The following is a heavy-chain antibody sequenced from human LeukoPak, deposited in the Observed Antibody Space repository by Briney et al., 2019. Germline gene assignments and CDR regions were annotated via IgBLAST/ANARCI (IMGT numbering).Heavy chain of an antibody. V-gene: IGHV4-34*01. CDR1: GGSFSGYY. CDR2: INHSGGT. J-gene: IGHJ5*02. CDR3: ASTNYDLLNWFDP. Sequence: PSETLSLTCAVYGGSFSGYYWSWIRQPPGKGLEWIGEINHSGGTNYNPSLKSRVTISVDTSKNQFSLKLSSVTAADTAVYYCASTNYDLLNWFDPWGQGTLVTVSS. D-gene: IGHD3-3*01.